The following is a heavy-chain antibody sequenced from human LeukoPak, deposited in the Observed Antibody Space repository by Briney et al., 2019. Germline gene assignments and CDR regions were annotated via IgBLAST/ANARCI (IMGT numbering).Heavy chain of an antibody. J-gene: IGHJ6*03. CDR2: ISAGGATI. CDR1: GFNFSTYA. Sequence: GGPLRLSCAASGFNFSTYAMSWVRQAPGKGLEWVSAISAGGATIYYADSVKGRFTVSRDNSKNTLYLHMNRLRAEDTAIYYCAKDSGGTYFYYYYYTDVWGKGTTVTVSS. D-gene: IGHD1-26*01. CDR3: AKDSGGTYFYYYYYTDV. V-gene: IGHV3-23*01.